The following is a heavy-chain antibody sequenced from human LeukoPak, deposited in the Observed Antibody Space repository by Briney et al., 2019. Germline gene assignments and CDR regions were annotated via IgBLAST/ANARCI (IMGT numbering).Heavy chain of an antibody. CDR1: GGSISSHY. CDR2: IYYSGST. Sequence: PSETLSLTCTVSGGSISSHYWSWIRQPPGKGLEWIGYIYYSGSTYYNPSLKSRVTISVDTSKNQFSLKLSSVTAADTAVYYCARGANYYGSGSYYNLSWFDPWGQGTLVTVSS. CDR3: ARGANYYGSGSYYNLSWFDP. J-gene: IGHJ5*02. V-gene: IGHV4-59*08. D-gene: IGHD3-10*01.